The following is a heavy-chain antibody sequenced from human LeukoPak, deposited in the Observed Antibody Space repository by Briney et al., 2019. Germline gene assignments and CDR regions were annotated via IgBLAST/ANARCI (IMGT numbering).Heavy chain of an antibody. CDR2: ISGSGGST. Sequence: GXXLRLSCAASGFTFSSYAMSWVRQAPGKGLEWVSAISGSGGSTYYADSVKGRFTISRDNSKNTLYLQMNSLRAEDTAVYYCLVVGQWLVIDYWGQGTLVTVSS. CDR1: GFTFSSYA. D-gene: IGHD6-19*01. J-gene: IGHJ4*02. V-gene: IGHV3-23*01. CDR3: LVVGQWLVIDY.